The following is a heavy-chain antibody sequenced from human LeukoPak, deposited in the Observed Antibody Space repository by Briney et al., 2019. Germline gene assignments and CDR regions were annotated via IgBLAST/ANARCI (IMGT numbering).Heavy chain of an antibody. Sequence: ASVKVSCKTSGYTFTGYYMHWVRQAPGQGLEWMGWINPNSGGTNYAQKFQGRVTMTRDTSISTAYMELSRLRSDDTAVYYCARDLNIVLMVYANQVDYWGQGTLVTVSS. CDR3: ARDLNIVLMVYANQVDY. D-gene: IGHD2-8*01. CDR2: INPNSGGT. CDR1: GYTFTGYY. V-gene: IGHV1-2*02. J-gene: IGHJ4*02.